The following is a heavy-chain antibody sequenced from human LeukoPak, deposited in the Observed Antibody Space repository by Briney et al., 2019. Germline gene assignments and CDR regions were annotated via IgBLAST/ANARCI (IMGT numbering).Heavy chain of an antibody. CDR1: GGSISSYY. D-gene: IGHD3-3*02. V-gene: IGHV4-59*12. CDR2: IYYSGST. Sequence: SETLSLTCTVSGGSISSYYWSWIRQPPGKGLEWIGYIYYSGSTNYNPSLKSRVTISVDTSKNQFSLKLSSVTAADTAVYYCARDILVGMDVWGQGTTVTVSS. CDR3: ARDILVGMDV. J-gene: IGHJ6*02.